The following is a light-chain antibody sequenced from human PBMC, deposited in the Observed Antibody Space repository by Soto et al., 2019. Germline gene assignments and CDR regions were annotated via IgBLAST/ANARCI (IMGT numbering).Light chain of an antibody. CDR1: SSDVGGYNY. CDR3: CSHTWSSTYV. J-gene: IGLJ1*01. Sequence: QSALTQPASVSGSLGQSITISCTGTSSDVGGYNYVSWYQQHPAKAPKLRIYEVNNRPSGVSNRFSGSKSGNTASLTISGLQAEDEADYYCCSHTWSSTYVCGTGTKVTVL. V-gene: IGLV2-14*01. CDR2: EVN.